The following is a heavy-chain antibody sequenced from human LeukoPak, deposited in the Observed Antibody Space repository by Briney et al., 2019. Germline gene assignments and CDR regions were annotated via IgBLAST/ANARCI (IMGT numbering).Heavy chain of an antibody. Sequence: ASVKVSCKASGYTFTGYYMHWVRQAPGQGLEWMGWINPNSGGTNYAQKFQGRVTMTRDTSISTAYVELSRLRSDDTAVYYCARGDYYDSSGYYHGEDAFDIWGQGTMVTVSS. CDR2: INPNSGGT. CDR1: GYTFTGYY. D-gene: IGHD3-22*01. CDR3: ARGDYYDSSGYYHGEDAFDI. V-gene: IGHV1-2*02. J-gene: IGHJ3*02.